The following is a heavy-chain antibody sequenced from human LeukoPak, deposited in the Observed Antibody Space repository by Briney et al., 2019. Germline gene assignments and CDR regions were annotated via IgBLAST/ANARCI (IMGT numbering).Heavy chain of an antibody. J-gene: IGHJ4*02. V-gene: IGHV4-59*01. Sequence: SETLSLTCTVSGGSISSYYWSWLRQPPGKGLEGIGYIYYSGSTNYNPSLTTRVTISVDTSKNQFSLKLRSVTAADTAVYYCARYKATYDSSGYTTFDYWGQGTLVTVSS. CDR3: ARYKATYDSSGYTTFDY. CDR2: IYYSGST. D-gene: IGHD3-22*01. CDR1: GGSISSYY.